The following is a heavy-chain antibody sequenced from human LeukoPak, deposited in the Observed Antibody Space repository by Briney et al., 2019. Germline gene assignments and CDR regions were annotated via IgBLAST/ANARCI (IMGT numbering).Heavy chain of an antibody. CDR2: INHSGST. V-gene: IGHV4-34*01. CDR1: GGSFSGYY. Sequence: SETLSLTCAVYGGSFSGYYWSWIRQPPGKGLEWIGEINHSGSTNYNPSLKSRVTISVDTSKNQFSLKLSSVTAADTAVYYCARGGRWYYFDYWGQGTLVTASS. D-gene: IGHD4-23*01. J-gene: IGHJ4*02. CDR3: ARGGRWYYFDY.